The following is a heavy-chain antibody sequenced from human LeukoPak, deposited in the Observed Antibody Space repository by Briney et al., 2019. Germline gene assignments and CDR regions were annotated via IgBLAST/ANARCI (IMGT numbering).Heavy chain of an antibody. CDR3: ARDRVIVGATIIPDAFDI. Sequence: ASVKVSCKASGYTFTSYGISWVRQAPGQGLEWMGWISAYNGNTNYAQKLQGRVTTTTDTSTSTAYMELRSLRSDDTAVYYCARDRVIVGATIIPDAFDIWGQGTMVTVSS. J-gene: IGHJ3*02. D-gene: IGHD1-26*01. CDR1: GYTFTSYG. V-gene: IGHV1-18*01. CDR2: ISAYNGNT.